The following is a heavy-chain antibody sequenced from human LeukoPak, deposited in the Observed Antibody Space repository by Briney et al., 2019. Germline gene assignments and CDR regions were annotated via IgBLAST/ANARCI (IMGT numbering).Heavy chain of an antibody. V-gene: IGHV3-21*01. CDR1: GFTFSGYS. J-gene: IGHJ4*02. CDR2: FGTRSTSV. CDR3: AREVSEGFDF. D-gene: IGHD3-22*01. Sequence: GGSLRLSCTASGFTFSGYSMNWIRQAPGKGLEWVSSFGTRSTSVYHAGSVKGRFAISRDNAKNSLYLQMNSLRAEDTALYYCAREVSEGFDFWGQGTLVTVST.